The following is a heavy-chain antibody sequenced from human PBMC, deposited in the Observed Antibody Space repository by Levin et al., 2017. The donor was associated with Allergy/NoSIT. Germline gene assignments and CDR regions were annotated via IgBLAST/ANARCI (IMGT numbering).Heavy chain of an antibody. Sequence: SETLSLTCAVSGDSISSSNWWNWVRQPPGKGLEWIGEIYHSGTTNYNPSLRSRVSISVDKSKNQSSLKLSSVTAADTAVYYCARVIGGCSSTSCYFDPWGQGTLVTVSS. CDR3: ARVIGGCSSTSCYFDP. V-gene: IGHV4-4*02. CDR2: IYHSGTT. CDR1: GDSISSSNW. J-gene: IGHJ5*02. D-gene: IGHD2-2*01.